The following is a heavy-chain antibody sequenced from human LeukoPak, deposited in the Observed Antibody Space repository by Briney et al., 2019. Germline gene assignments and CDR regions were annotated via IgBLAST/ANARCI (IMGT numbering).Heavy chain of an antibody. CDR3: ASPVGATTPYYYGMDV. Sequence: PGWSLRLSCAASGFTFSSYGMHWVRQAPGKGLEWVAVIWYDGSNKYYADSVKGRFTISRDNSKNTLYLQMNSLRAEDTAVYYCASPVGATTPYYYGMDVWGQGTTVTVSS. D-gene: IGHD1-26*01. CDR2: IWYDGSNK. V-gene: IGHV3-33*01. CDR1: GFTFSSYG. J-gene: IGHJ6*02.